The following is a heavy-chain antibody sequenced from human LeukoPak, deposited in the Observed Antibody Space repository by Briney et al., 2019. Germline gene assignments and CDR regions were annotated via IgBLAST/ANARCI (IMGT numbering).Heavy chain of an antibody. CDR1: GFTFRNYA. D-gene: IGHD3-10*02. V-gene: IGHV3-30-3*01. Sequence: GGSLRLSCATSGFTFRNYAMHWVRQAPDKAPEWVAVISYDGNNKYYADSVKGRFTISRDISKSTLFLQMNSLTSEDTAIYYCARDLSGAYYALDVWGQGTTVTVYS. CDR2: ISYDGNNK. J-gene: IGHJ6*02. CDR3: ARDLSGAYYALDV.